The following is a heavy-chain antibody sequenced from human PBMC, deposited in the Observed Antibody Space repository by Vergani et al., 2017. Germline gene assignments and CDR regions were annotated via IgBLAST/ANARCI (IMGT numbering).Heavy chain of an antibody. CDR3: ARGQTGYSRDWSTYFFYMDV. D-gene: IGHD3/OR15-3a*01. V-gene: IGHV4-30-4*07. CDR1: GDAISRDTYS. Sequence: QVQLQESGPGLVKPSQTLSLTCTLSGDAISRDTYSWNWVRQPPGKPLEWIGSVYYSGTTYYNPSLGGRVTMSIDKSKNHFPLTLTSVTAADSAFYFCARGQTGYSRDWSTYFFYMDVWGKGTTVTVSS. CDR2: VYYSGTT. J-gene: IGHJ6*03.